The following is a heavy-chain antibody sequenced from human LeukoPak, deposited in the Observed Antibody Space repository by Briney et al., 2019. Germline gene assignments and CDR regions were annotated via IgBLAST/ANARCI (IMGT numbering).Heavy chain of an antibody. CDR2: ISGSGGST. Sequence: PGGSLRLSCAASGFTFSSYAMSWVRQAPGKGLEWVSAISGSGGSTYYADSVKGRFTISRDNSKNTLYLQMNSLRAEDTAVYYCARDRRGDYCSSTSCYTIEIPFDYWGQGTLVTVSS. J-gene: IGHJ4*02. CDR3: ARDRRGDYCSSTSCYTIEIPFDY. D-gene: IGHD2-2*02. V-gene: IGHV3-23*01. CDR1: GFTFSSYA.